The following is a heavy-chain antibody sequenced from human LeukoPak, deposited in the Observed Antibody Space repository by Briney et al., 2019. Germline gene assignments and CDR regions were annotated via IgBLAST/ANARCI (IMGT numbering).Heavy chain of an antibody. J-gene: IGHJ4*02. Sequence: SETLSLTCTVSGGSISSYYWSWIRQPPGKGLEWIGYIYYSGSTNYNPSLKSRVTISVDTSKNQFSLKLSSVTAADTAVYYCARENLGYCSSTSCFGCDYWGQGTLVTVSS. CDR1: GGSISSYY. V-gene: IGHV4-59*01. CDR2: IYYSGST. D-gene: IGHD2-2*01. CDR3: ARENLGYCSSTSCFGCDY.